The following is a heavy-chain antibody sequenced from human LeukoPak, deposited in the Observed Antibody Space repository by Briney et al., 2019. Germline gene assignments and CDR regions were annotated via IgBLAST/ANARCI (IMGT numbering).Heavy chain of an antibody. CDR3: ARVMDLVRGVGLHYYNYYGMDV. D-gene: IGHD3-10*01. CDR2: ISSTGAVT. Sequence: GGSLRLSCEVSGLLFSDYYMGWFRQAPGRGLEWVSYISSTGAVTFYEDSVKGRFTISRDNAKNSLYLQMNSLRAEDTAVYYCARVMDLVRGVGLHYYNYYGMDVWGQGTTVTVSS. V-gene: IGHV3-11*04. J-gene: IGHJ6*02. CDR1: GLLFSDYY.